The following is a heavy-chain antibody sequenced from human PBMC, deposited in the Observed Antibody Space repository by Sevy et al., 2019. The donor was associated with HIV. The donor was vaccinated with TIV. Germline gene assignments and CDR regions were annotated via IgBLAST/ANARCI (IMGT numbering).Heavy chain of an antibody. CDR1: GFTFSSYA. D-gene: IGHD3-22*01. Sequence: GGSLRLSCAASGFTFSSYAMSWVRQAPGKGLEWVSGISGSGGRTYYADSVKGRFTISRDNSKNTLYLQMKSLGAEETAVYYCANLGTSYYESSSYYYQAPFDYWGQGTLVTVSS. V-gene: IGHV3-23*01. CDR2: ISGSGGRT. J-gene: IGHJ4*02. CDR3: ANLGTSYYESSSYYYQAPFDY.